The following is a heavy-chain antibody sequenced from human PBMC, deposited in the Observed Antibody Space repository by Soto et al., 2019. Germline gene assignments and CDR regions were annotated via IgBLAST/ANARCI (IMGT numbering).Heavy chain of an antibody. CDR1: GFIFSSYA. J-gene: IGHJ4*02. V-gene: IGHV3-23*01. CDR2: ITGSGDST. D-gene: IGHD5-12*01. Sequence: GGSLRLSCAASGFIFSSYAMSWVRQAPGKGLEWVSFITGSGDSTYYADSVKGRFTISRDNSKNTLFLQMNSLRAEDTAVYYCAKDVTYSVYDYSDYWGQGTLVTVSS. CDR3: AKDVTYSVYDYSDY.